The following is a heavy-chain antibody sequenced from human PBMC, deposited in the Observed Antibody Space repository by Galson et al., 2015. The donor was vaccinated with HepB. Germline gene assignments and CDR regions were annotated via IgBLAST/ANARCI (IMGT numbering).Heavy chain of an antibody. CDR2: INPLGGST. CDR3: AVVVFGYFDY. Sequence: SVKVSCKASGYTFTNYYVSWVRQAPGQGLVWIGLINPLGGSTVYADQFQDRVTMTSDTSTDTAYLELNRLRLDDTAIYYCAVVVFGYFDYWGQGTLVTVSS. V-gene: IGHV1-46*03. CDR1: GYTFTNYY. D-gene: IGHD3-22*01. J-gene: IGHJ4*02.